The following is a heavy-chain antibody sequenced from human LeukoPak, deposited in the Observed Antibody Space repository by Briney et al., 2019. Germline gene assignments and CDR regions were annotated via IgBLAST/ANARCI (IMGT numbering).Heavy chain of an antibody. D-gene: IGHD5-24*01. CDR2: INPSGGST. CDR1: GYTLTELS. CDR3: ARAKMATNFDY. Sequence: ASVKVSCKVSGYTLTELSMHWVRQAPGQGLEWMGIINPSGGSTSYAQKFQGRVTMTRDMSTSTVYMELSSLRSEDTAVYYCARAKMATNFDYWGQGTLVTVSS. V-gene: IGHV1-46*01. J-gene: IGHJ4*02.